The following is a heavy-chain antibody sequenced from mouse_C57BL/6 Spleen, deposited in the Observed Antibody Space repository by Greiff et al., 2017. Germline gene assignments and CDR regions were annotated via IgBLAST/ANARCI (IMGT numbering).Heavy chain of an antibody. V-gene: IGHV5-9-1*02. CDR3: TRDRYYGSSPGYFDV. CDR1: GFTFSSYA. D-gene: IGHD1-1*01. CDR2: ISSGGDYI. J-gene: IGHJ1*03. Sequence: EVKLMESGEGLVKPGGSLKLSCAASGFTFSSYAMSWVRQTPEKRLEWVAYISSGGDYIYYADTVKGRFTISRDNARNTLYLQMSSLKSEDTAMYYCTRDRYYGSSPGYFDVWGTGTTVTVSS.